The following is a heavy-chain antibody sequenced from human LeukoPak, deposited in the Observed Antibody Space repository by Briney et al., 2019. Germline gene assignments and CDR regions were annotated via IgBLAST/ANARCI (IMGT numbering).Heavy chain of an antibody. CDR1: GGSFSGYY. J-gene: IGHJ4*02. V-gene: IGHV4-34*01. CDR3: ARGGWQQLGYFDY. CDR2: INHSGST. D-gene: IGHD6-13*01. Sequence: SETLSLTCAVYGGSFSGYYWSWIRQPPGKGLEWIGEINHSGSTNYNPTLKSRVTISVDTSKNQFSLKLSSVTAADTAVYYRARGGWQQLGYFDYWGQGTLVTVSS.